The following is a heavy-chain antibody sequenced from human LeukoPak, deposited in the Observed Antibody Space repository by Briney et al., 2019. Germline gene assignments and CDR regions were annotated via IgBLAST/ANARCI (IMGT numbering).Heavy chain of an antibody. CDR3: ARDLRYSSGWYGGYYYYYGMDV. V-gene: IGHV4-59*01. J-gene: IGHJ6*04. D-gene: IGHD6-19*01. CDR2: IYYSGST. CDR1: GGSISSYY. Sequence: PSETLSLTCTVSGGSISSYYCSWIRQPPGKGLEWIGYIYYSGSTNYNPSLKSRVTISVDTSKNQFSLKLSSVTAADTAVYYCARDLRYSSGWYGGYYYYYGMDVWGKGITVTVSS.